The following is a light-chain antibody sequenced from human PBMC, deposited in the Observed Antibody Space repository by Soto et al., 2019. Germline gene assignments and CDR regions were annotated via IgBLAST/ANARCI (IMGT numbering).Light chain of an antibody. J-gene: IGKJ1*01. V-gene: IGKV3-20*01. CDR2: GTS. CDR1: QSVRTNF. Sequence: EIVLTQSPGTLSLSPGERATLSCRASQSVRTNFLAWYRQTPGQAPRLVIYGTSSRGTGIPDRFSGSGSGTGLTLTISSLEPEDFAVYYCHQYDSSPQTFGQGTKVEIK. CDR3: HQYDSSPQT.